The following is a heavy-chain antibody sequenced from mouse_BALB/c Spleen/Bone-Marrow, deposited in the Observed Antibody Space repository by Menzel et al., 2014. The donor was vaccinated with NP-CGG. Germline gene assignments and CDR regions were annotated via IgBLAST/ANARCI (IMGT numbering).Heavy chain of an antibody. CDR2: INPANGNT. CDR1: GFNIKDAY. D-gene: IGHD3-3*01. Sequence: EVQLQQSGAELVKPGASVKLSCTASGFNIKDAYMHWVRQRPEQGLEWIGRINPANGNTEYDPKFQGKATITADTSSNTAYLQLSSLTSEDTAGYYCVRSPGQANFWGQGTLVTVSA. V-gene: IGHV14-3*02. CDR3: VRSPGQANF. J-gene: IGHJ3*01.